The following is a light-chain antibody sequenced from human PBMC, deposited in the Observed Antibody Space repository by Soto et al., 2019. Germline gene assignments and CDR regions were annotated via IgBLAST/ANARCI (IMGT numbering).Light chain of an antibody. J-gene: IGKJ4*01. CDR2: GIS. CDR1: QSFSTY. Sequence: DIQMTQSPSSLSASVGGRVTITFRASQSFSTYLAWYQQKPGQVPKLLISGISTLQSGVPSRFSGSGYGTEFTLTISNLQPEDVATYYCQKYNTAPLTFGGGTKVDIK. CDR3: QKYNTAPLT. V-gene: IGKV1-27*01.